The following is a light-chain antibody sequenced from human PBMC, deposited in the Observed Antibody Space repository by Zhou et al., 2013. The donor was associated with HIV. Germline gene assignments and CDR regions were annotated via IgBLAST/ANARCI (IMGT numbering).Light chain of an antibody. V-gene: IGKV3-15*01. Sequence: EIVMTQSPATLSVSPGERATLSCRASQSVSSNLAWYQQKPGQAPSLLIYDTSIRATGVPARFSGSGSGREFTLTITGLQSEDFALYFCQQYDTWPSFGQGTKLQIK. J-gene: IGKJ2*01. CDR1: QSVSSN. CDR3: QQYDTWPS. CDR2: DTS.